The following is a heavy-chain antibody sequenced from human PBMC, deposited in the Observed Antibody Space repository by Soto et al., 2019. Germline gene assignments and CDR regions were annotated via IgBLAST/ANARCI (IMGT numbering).Heavy chain of an antibody. Sequence: QAGGSLRLSCAASGFTFSSYWMSWVRQAPGKGLEWVANIKQDGSEKYYVDSVKGRFTISRDNAKNSLYLRMNSLRAEDTAVYYCARVAFAKAAAELDYWGQGTLVTVSS. CDR3: ARVAFAKAAAELDY. J-gene: IGHJ4*02. CDR2: IKQDGSEK. D-gene: IGHD6-13*01. V-gene: IGHV3-7*03. CDR1: GFTFSSYW.